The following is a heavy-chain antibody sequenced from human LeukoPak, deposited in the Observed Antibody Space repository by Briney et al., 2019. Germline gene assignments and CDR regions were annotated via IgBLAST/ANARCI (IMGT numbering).Heavy chain of an antibody. CDR3: AREGDYYGSGSHDY. J-gene: IGHJ4*02. Sequence: ASVKVSCKASGYTFTGYYMHWVRQAPGQGLEWMGWINPNSGGTNYAQKFQGRVTMTRDTSISTAYMELSRLRSDDTAVYYCAREGDYYGSGSHDYWGQGTLVTVSS. V-gene: IGHV1-2*02. CDR1: GYTFTGYY. D-gene: IGHD3-10*01. CDR2: INPNSGGT.